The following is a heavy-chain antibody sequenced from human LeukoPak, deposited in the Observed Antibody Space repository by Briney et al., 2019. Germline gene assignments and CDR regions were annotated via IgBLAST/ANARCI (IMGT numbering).Heavy chain of an antibody. CDR2: FYTGGSS. CDR3: ARDIGGRGNLNWFDP. D-gene: IGHD1-26*01. V-gene: IGHV4-4*07. J-gene: IGHJ5*02. Sequence: SETLSLTCTVSGGSMSNYYWSWIRQPAGKGLEWIGRFYTGGSSNYNPSLRSRVTMSVDRSKSQLSLKLSSVTAADTAVYYCARDIGGRGNLNWFDPWGQGTLVTASS. CDR1: GGSMSNYY.